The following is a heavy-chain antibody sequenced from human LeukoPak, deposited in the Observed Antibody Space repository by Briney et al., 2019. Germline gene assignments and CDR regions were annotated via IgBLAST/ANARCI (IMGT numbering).Heavy chain of an antibody. V-gene: IGHV3-48*01. CDR1: GFTFSSYS. D-gene: IGHD2-15*01. Sequence: GGSLRLSCAASGFTFSSYSMNWVRQAPGKGLEWVSYISSGSSFIYYADSVKGRFTISRDNAKNSLYLQMNSLRAEDTAVYHCARDACSGGSCYSGFDPWGQGTLVTVSS. CDR2: ISSGSSFI. CDR3: ARDACSGGSCYSGFDP. J-gene: IGHJ5*02.